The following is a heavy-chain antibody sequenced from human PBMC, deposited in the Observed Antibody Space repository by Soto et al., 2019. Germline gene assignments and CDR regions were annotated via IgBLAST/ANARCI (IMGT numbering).Heavy chain of an antibody. V-gene: IGHV3-21*01. Sequence: EVQLVESGGGLVKPGGSLRLSCAASGFTFSSYSMNWVRQAPGKGLEWVSSISSSSSYIYYEDSVKGRFTISRDNAKNSLYLQMNSLRAEDTAVYYCARDLRGGIAAAGINYWGQGTLVTVSS. D-gene: IGHD6-13*01. CDR1: GFTFSSYS. CDR3: ARDLRGGIAAAGINY. J-gene: IGHJ4*02. CDR2: ISSSSSYI.